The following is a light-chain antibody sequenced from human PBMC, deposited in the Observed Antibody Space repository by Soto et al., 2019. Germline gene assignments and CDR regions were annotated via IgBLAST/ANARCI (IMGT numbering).Light chain of an antibody. CDR1: SSDVGAYNR. CDR2: DVN. Sequence: QCVLTQPASVSGSLGQSITISCTGTSSDVGAYNRVSWYQQHPGKAPKLIIYDVNNRPSGVSNRFSGSKSGNTASLTISGLQAEDEADYYCSSYTTTGTLYVFGTGTKVTVL. CDR3: SSYTTTGTLYV. V-gene: IGLV2-14*03. J-gene: IGLJ1*01.